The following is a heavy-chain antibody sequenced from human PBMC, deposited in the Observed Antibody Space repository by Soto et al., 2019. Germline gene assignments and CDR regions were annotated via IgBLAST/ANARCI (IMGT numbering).Heavy chain of an antibody. V-gene: IGHV4-34*01. Sequence: PSETLSLTCAVYGGSFCGYYWSWIRQPPGKGLEWIGEINHSGSTNYNPSLKSRVTISVDTSKNQFSLKLSSVTAADTAVYYCARDRRVGAYFDYWGQGTLVTVSS. CDR2: INHSGST. J-gene: IGHJ4*02. D-gene: IGHD1-26*01. CDR1: GGSFCGYY. CDR3: ARDRRVGAYFDY.